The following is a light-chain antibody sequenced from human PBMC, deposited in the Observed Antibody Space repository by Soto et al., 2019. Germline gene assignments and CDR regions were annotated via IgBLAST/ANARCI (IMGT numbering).Light chain of an antibody. CDR3: QQYGSSPPRT. CDR2: GAS. J-gene: IGKJ1*01. CDR1: QSVSNDF. V-gene: IGKV3-20*01. Sequence: IVLTPSPGILSLSPGARATLSCRASQSVSNDFLAWYQQKPGQAPRLLIYGASTRATDVPDRFSGSGSGADFTLTISRLEPEDFAVYYCQQYGSSPPRTFGQGTKVDI.